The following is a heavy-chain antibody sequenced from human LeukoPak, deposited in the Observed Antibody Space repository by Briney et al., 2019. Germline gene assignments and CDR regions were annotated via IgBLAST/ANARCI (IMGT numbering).Heavy chain of an antibody. V-gene: IGHV4-59*12. J-gene: IGHJ4*02. Sequence: SETLSLTCTVSGGSISSYYWSWIRQPPGKGLEWIGYIYYSGSTNYNPSLKSRVTISVDTSKNQFSLKLSSVTAADTAVYYCARDKGSSGLDYWGQGTLVTVSS. CDR3: ARDKGSSGLDY. CDR1: GGSISSYY. CDR2: IYYSGST. D-gene: IGHD6-25*01.